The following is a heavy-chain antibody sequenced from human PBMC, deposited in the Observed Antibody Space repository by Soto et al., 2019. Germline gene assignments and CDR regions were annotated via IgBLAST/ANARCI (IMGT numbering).Heavy chain of an antibody. V-gene: IGHV4-30-2*01. CDR1: GGSISSGGYS. D-gene: IGHD2-2*01. CDR3: ARGGEYCISTSCYAGSWFDP. J-gene: IGHJ5*02. Sequence: SETLSLTCAVSGGSISSGGYSSSWIRQPPGKGLEWIGYIYHSGSTYYNPSLKSRVTISVDRSKNQFSLKLSSVTAADTAVYYCARGGEYCISTSCYAGSWFDPWGQGTLVTVSS. CDR2: IYHSGST.